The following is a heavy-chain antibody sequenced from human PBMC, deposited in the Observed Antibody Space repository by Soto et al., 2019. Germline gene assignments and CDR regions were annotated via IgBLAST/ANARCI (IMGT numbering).Heavy chain of an antibody. Sequence: PSETLSLTCAVSGGSISSSNWWSWVRQPPGKGLEWIGEIYHSGSTNHNPSLKSRVTISVDKSKNQFSLKLSSVTAADTAVYYCARGSGRRQQLVLGSQYYYYGMDVWGQGTTVTVSS. J-gene: IGHJ6*02. CDR2: IYHSGST. CDR3: ARGSGRRQQLVLGSQYYYYGMDV. D-gene: IGHD6-13*01. V-gene: IGHV4-4*02. CDR1: GGSISSSNW.